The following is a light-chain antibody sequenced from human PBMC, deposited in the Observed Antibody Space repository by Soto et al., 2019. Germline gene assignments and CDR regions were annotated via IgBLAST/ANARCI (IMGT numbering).Light chain of an antibody. Sequence: EIVLTQSPGTLSLSPGEIATLSCRASQSVSSSYLAWYQQKPGQAPRILIHGASSRATGIPDRISGSGSGTDFTLTISRLEPEDVAVYYCQQYGSSPITFGQGTRLEIK. J-gene: IGKJ5*01. V-gene: IGKV3-20*01. CDR3: QQYGSSPIT. CDR1: QSVSSSY. CDR2: GAS.